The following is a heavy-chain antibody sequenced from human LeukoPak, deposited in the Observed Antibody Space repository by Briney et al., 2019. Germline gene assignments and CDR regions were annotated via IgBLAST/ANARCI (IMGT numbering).Heavy chain of an antibody. Sequence: SETLSLTCAVYGGSFSGYYWSWIRQPPGKGLEWIGEINHSGSTNYNPSLKSRVTISVDTSKNQFSLKLSSVTAADTAVYYCARGVEQQLAHYYYYYYGMDVWGQGTTVTVSS. CDR2: INHSGST. J-gene: IGHJ6*02. CDR1: GGSFSGYY. CDR3: ARGVEQQLAHYYYYYYGMDV. D-gene: IGHD6-13*01. V-gene: IGHV4-34*01.